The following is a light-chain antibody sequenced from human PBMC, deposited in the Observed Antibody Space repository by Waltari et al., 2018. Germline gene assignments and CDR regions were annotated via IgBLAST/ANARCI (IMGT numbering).Light chain of an antibody. CDR3: QQRSDWLVT. CDR1: QSVYSF. CDR2: DAL. J-gene: IGKJ4*01. V-gene: IGKV3-11*01. Sequence: EIVLTQSPATLSLSPGERATLSCRASQSVYSFLAWYQHKPGQAPRLLIFDALNRATGIPARFSGSGSGIDFTLTISSLEPEDFAVYYCQQRSDWLVTFGGGTRVEIK.